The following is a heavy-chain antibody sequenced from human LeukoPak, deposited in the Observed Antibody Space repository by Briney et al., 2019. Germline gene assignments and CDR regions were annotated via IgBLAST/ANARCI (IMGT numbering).Heavy chain of an antibody. Sequence: SETLSLTCTVSGGSISSDSYYWSWIRQPAGKGLEWIGRIYTSGSTNYNPSLKSRVTISVDTSKNQFSLNLSSVTAADTAVFYCARTYRGYCSGGSCNSSIYYYYMDVWGKGTTVTVSS. CDR1: GGSISSDSYY. V-gene: IGHV4-61*02. CDR3: ARTYRGYCSGGSCNSSIYYYYMDV. D-gene: IGHD2-15*01. J-gene: IGHJ6*03. CDR2: IYTSGST.